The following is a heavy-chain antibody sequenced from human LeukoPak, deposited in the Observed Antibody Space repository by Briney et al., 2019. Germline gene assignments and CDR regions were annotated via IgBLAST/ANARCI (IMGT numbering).Heavy chain of an antibody. V-gene: IGHV3-74*01. CDR1: GFTFSNAW. CDR3: AGSTWWFDP. CDR2: INTDGTTT. J-gene: IGHJ5*02. Sequence: GGSLRLSCAASGFTFSNAWMSWVRQAPGKGLMWVSRINTDGTTTNYADSVKGRFSVSRDNAKSTLYLQMNSQRAEDTAVYYCAGSTWWFDPWGQGTLVTVSS.